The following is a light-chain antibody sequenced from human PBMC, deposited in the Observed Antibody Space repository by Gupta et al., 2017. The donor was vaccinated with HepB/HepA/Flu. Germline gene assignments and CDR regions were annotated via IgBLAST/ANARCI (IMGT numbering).Light chain of an antibody. CDR2: AAS. CDR3: QQSYSDPRT. J-gene: IGKJ1*01. V-gene: IGKV1-39*01. CDR1: QSINTY. Sequence: DIQMTQSPSSLSASVGDRVTITCRASQSINTYLHWYQQKLGKAPKILIYAASSLQSGVPSRFSGSGSGTDFTLTISSVKPEDFATYYCQQSYSDPRTFGQGTKVEIK.